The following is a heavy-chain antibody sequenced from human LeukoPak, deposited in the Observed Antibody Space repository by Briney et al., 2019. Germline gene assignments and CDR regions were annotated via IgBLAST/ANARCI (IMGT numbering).Heavy chain of an antibody. CDR3: AREQRSGDFQLLKY. D-gene: IGHD1-26*01. J-gene: IGHJ4*02. V-gene: IGHV1-2*02. CDR1: GYTFTGYY. CDR2: INPNSGGT. Sequence: ASVKVSCKASGYTFTGYYIHWVRQAPGQGLEWMGWINPNSGGTNYPQKFQGRVTVTRDTSISTAYVELRGLRSDDTALYYCAREQRSGDFQLLKYWGQGTLVTVSS.